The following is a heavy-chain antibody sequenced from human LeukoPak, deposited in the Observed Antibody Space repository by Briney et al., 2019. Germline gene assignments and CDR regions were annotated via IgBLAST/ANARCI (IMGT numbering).Heavy chain of an antibody. CDR1: GGTFSSYA. CDR2: ISAYNGNT. J-gene: IGHJ5*02. D-gene: IGHD3-3*01. V-gene: IGHV1-18*01. CDR3: ARVLSGGWFDP. Sequence: GSSVKVSCKASGGTFSSYAISWVRQAPGQGLEWMGWISAYNGNTNYAQKLQGRVTMTTDTSTSTAYMELRSLRSDDTAVYYCARVLSGGWFDPWGQGTLVTVSS.